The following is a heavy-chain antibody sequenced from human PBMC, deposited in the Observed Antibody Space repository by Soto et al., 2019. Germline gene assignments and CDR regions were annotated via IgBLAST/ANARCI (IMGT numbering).Heavy chain of an antibody. J-gene: IGHJ4*02. CDR3: WSVFEH. V-gene: IGHV3-74*01. Sequence: EVQLVESGGGLVQPGGSLRLSCAASGFTFTNYWMHWVRQAPGKGLQWVARVDGEGSGTSYADSVKGRFTISRDNAKNTLSLQMNSLRADDTAVYYCWSVFEHWGWGTLVTVSS. CDR2: VDGEGSGT. D-gene: IGHD1-26*01. CDR1: GFTFTNYW.